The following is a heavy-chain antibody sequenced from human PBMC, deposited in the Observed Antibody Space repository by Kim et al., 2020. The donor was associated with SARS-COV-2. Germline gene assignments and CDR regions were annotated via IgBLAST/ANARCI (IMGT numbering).Heavy chain of an antibody. Sequence: SETLSLTCTVSGGSISSGSYYWSWIRQPAGKGLEWIGRIYTSGSTNYNPSLKSRVTISVDTSKNQFSLKLSSVTAADTAVYYCAREPADLTNWFDPWGQGTLVTVSS. CDR3: AREPADLTNWFDP. CDR2: IYTSGST. J-gene: IGHJ5*02. D-gene: IGHD2-15*01. V-gene: IGHV4-61*02. CDR1: GGSISSGSYY.